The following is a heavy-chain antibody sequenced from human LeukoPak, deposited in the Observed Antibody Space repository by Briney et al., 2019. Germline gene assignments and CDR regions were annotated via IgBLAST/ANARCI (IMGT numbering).Heavy chain of an antibody. CDR2: INAGNGNT. J-gene: IGHJ4*02. D-gene: IGHD3-10*01. Sequence: RASVKVSCKASGYTFTSYAMHWVRQAPGQRLEWMGWINAGNGNTKYSQKFQGRVTITRDTSASTAYMELSSLRSEDTAVYYCARLSGSGSYYNPGWGQGTLVTVSS. CDR1: GYTFTSYA. CDR3: ARLSGSGSYYNPG. V-gene: IGHV1-3*01.